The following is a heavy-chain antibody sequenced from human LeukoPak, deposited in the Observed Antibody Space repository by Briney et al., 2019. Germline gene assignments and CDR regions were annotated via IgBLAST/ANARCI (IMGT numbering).Heavy chain of an antibody. J-gene: IGHJ4*02. CDR3: ARAADSSGYYDY. CDR1: GLTISDSW. V-gene: IGHV3-74*01. D-gene: IGHD3-22*01. CDR2: LASDENNR. Sequence: GGSLRLSCAASGLTISDSWIHWVRQVPGKGLMWVSRLASDENNRIYADSVKGRFTISRDNAKNTLFLQMNSLRAEDTAVYYCARAADSSGYYDYWGQGTLVTVSS.